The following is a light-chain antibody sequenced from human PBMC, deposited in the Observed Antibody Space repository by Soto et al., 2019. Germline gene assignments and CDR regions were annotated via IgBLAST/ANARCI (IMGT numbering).Light chain of an antibody. J-gene: IGKJ1*01. CDR2: GAS. CDR3: QQYHTWPPT. CDR1: QSVRSN. V-gene: IGKV3-15*01. Sequence: EIVLTQCPCTLSLSPGERATLSCRASQSVRSNLAWYQQKPGQAPRLLIYGASTRATGIPARFSGSGSGTEFTLSIGSLQSEDFAIYYSQQYHTWPPTFGQGTKVDIK.